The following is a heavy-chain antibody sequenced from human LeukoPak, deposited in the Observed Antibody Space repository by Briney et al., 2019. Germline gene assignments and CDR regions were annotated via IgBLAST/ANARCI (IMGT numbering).Heavy chain of an antibody. D-gene: IGHD6-19*01. Sequence: ASLEVSCKASGYNFIDHYIYWLRQAPGQGLEWMGWINPNSGATNYAQKFQGRVTMTGDTSMNTAHMELSRLTSDDTAMYFCARSVWYSGGYGFDYWGQGTLVRVAS. J-gene: IGHJ4*02. V-gene: IGHV1-2*02. CDR1: GYNFIDHY. CDR3: ARSVWYSGGYGFDY. CDR2: INPNSGAT.